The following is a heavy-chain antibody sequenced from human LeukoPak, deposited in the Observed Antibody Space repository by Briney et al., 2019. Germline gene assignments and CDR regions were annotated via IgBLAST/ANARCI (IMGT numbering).Heavy chain of an antibody. V-gene: IGHV4-34*01. Sequence: SETLSLACAVYGGSFSGYYWSWIRQPPGKGLEWIGEINHSGSTNYNPSLKSRVTISVDTSKNQFSLKLSSVTAADTAVYYCATYSSNFGAFDIWGQGTMVTVSS. CDR1: GGSFSGYY. CDR3: ATYSSNFGAFDI. D-gene: IGHD6-13*01. J-gene: IGHJ3*02. CDR2: INHSGST.